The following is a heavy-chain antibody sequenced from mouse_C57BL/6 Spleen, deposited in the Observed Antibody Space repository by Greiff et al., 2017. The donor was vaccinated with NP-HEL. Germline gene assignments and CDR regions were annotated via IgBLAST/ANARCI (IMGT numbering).Heavy chain of an antibody. V-gene: IGHV1-42*01. CDR3: ARFYYDCGFAY. J-gene: IGHJ3*01. CDR1: GYSFTGYY. CDR2: INPSTGGT. D-gene: IGHD1-1*01. Sequence: VQLQQSGPELVKPGASVKISCKASGYSFTGYYMNWVKQSPEKSLEWIGEINPSTGGTTYNQKFKAKATLTVDKSSSTAYMQLKSLTSEYSAVYYCARFYYDCGFAYWGQGTLVTVSA.